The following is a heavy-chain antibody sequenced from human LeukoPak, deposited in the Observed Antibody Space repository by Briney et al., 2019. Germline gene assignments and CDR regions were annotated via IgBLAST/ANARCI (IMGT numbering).Heavy chain of an antibody. D-gene: IGHD2-15*01. CDR1: GFTFSSYS. V-gene: IGHV3-21*01. CDR2: ISSSSSYI. Sequence: GGSLRLSCAASGFTFSSYSMNWVRQAPGKGLEWVSSISSSSSYIYYADSVKGRFTISRDNAKNSLYLQMNSLRAEDTAVYYCARVSAVVVVAATLDYWGQGTLVTVSS. CDR3: ARVSAVVVVAATLDY. J-gene: IGHJ4*02.